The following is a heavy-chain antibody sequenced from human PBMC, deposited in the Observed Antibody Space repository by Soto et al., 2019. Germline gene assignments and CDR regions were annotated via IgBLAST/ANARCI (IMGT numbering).Heavy chain of an antibody. CDR3: ARGWSNDYYYFDY. J-gene: IGHJ4*02. Sequence: PSETLSLTCTVSGGSLSPHFWSWIRQPPGKGLEWIGYIYYSGSTNYNPSLKSRATLSVDTSKNQFSLDLSSVTAADTALYYCARGWSNDYYYFDYWGQGALVTVSS. V-gene: IGHV4-59*11. CDR2: IYYSGST. CDR1: GGSLSPHF. D-gene: IGHD4-17*01.